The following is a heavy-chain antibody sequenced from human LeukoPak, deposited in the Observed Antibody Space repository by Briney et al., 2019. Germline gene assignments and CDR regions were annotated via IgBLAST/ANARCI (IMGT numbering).Heavy chain of an antibody. CDR1: GFTFSGSA. J-gene: IGHJ3*02. D-gene: IGHD3-9*01. V-gene: IGHV3-73*01. CDR2: IRSKANSYAT. CDR3: TRPYYDILTAREGFDI. Sequence: GGSLRLSCAASGFTFSGSAMHWVRQASGKGLEWVGRIRSKANSYATAYAASVKGRFTISRDDSKNTAYLQMNSLKTEDTAVYYCTRPYYDILTAREGFDIWGQGTMVTVSS.